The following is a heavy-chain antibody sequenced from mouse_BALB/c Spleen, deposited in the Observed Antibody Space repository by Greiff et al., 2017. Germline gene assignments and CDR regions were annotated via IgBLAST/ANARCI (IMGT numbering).Heavy chain of an antibody. D-gene: IGHD2-1*01. CDR1: GYTFTSYW. CDR2: IYPGDGDT. Sequence: QVQLKESGAELARPGASVKLSCKASGYTFTSYWMQWVKQRPGQGLEWIGAIYPGDGDTRYTQKFKGKATLTADKSSSTAYMQLSSLASEDSAVYYCARGDGNPYYAMDYWGQGTSVTVSS. J-gene: IGHJ4*01. V-gene: IGHV1-87*01. CDR3: ARGDGNPYYAMDY.